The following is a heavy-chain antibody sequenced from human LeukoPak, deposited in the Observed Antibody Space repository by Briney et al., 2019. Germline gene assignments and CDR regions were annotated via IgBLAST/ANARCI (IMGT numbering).Heavy chain of an antibody. V-gene: IGHV3-53*01. D-gene: IGHD3/OR15-3a*01. CDR3: AKGGLVHPLHI. Sequence: GGSLRLSCTVSGFTVSSNSMSWVRQAPGKGLEWVSFIYSDNTHYSDSVKGRFTISRDNSKNTLYLQMNSLRAEDTAVYYCAKGGLVHPLHIWGQGTMVTVSS. CDR1: GFTVSSNS. CDR2: IYSDNT. J-gene: IGHJ3*02.